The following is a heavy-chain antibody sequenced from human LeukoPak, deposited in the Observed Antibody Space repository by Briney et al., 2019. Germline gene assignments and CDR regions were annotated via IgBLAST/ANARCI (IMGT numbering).Heavy chain of an antibody. CDR3: ARGGRDTAMVTSLYFDY. CDR2: IYYSGST. V-gene: IGHV4-31*03. D-gene: IGHD5-18*01. Sequence: SETLSLTCTVSGGSISSGGYYWSWIRQHPGKGLEWIGYIYYSGSTYYNPSLKSRVTISVDTSKNQFSLKLSSVTAADTAVYYCARGGRDTAMVTSLYFDYWGQGTLVTASS. J-gene: IGHJ4*02. CDR1: GGSISSGGYY.